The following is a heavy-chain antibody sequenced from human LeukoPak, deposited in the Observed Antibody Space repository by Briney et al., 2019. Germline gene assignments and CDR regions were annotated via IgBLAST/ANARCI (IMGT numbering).Heavy chain of an antibody. CDR3: ARGASSFFDS. D-gene: IGHD3-16*01. V-gene: IGHV4-39*01. CDR2: IYYSGST. J-gene: IGHJ4*02. Sequence: SETLSLTCTVSGGSISSSSYYWGWIRQPPGKGLEWIGSIYYSGSTYYNPSLKSRVTISVDTSKNQFSLKLTPVTAADSAVYYCARGASSFFDSWGQGPLVPASS. CDR1: GGSISSSSYY.